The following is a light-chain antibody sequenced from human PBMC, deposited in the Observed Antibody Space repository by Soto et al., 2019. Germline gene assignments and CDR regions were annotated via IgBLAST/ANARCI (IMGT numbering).Light chain of an antibody. CDR3: QQYDNWPFT. Sequence: EIVMTQSPATLSASLGEGATLSCRASQSVSRKLAWYQQKPGQAPRLLIYGASTRVTGIPARFSGSGSGTEFALTISSLQCEDFEIYYCQQYDNWPFTFGAGSKVDIK. V-gene: IGKV3-15*01. J-gene: IGKJ3*01. CDR1: QSVSRK. CDR2: GAS.